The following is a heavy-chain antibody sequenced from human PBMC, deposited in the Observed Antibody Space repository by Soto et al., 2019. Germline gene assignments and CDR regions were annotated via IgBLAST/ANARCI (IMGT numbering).Heavy chain of an antibody. CDR2: INSDGGTT. Sequence: EVQLVESGGGLVQPGGSLRLSCAASGFTFSTFWMHWVRQAPGKGLVWVSRINSDGGTTTYADSVKGRFTISRDNDQNTRYREIDSLRVEGIGGYYSARIPPGWGGGQLVLDYWGQGTLVTVSS. J-gene: IGHJ4*02. D-gene: IGHD6-13*01. CDR1: GFTFSTFW. CDR3: ARIPPGWGGGQLVLDY. V-gene: IGHV3-74*01.